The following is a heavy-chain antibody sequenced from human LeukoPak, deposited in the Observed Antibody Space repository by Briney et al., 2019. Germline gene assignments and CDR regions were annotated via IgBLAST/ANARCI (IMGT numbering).Heavy chain of an antibody. Sequence: SETLSLTCTVSGGSISSYYWSWIRQPPGKGLEWIGYIYYSGSTNYNPSLKSRVTISVDTSKNRFSLKLSSVTAADTAVYYCARVSGSYYQADYWGQGTLVTVSS. CDR1: GGSISSYY. D-gene: IGHD1-26*01. J-gene: IGHJ4*02. CDR3: ARVSGSYYQADY. CDR2: IYYSGST. V-gene: IGHV4-59*01.